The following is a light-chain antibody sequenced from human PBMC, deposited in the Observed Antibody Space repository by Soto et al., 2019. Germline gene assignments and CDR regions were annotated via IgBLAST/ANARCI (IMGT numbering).Light chain of an antibody. CDR1: SRDIGGYNY. CDR3: SSYTSSSTLLYV. CDR2: GVS. Sequence: SVLTQPASVSGSPGQSITISCSGTSRDIGGYNYVSWYQHHPGKAPTLMIYGVSNRPSGVSNRFSGSKSGNTASLTISGLQPEDEADYYCSSYTSSSTLLYVFGTGTKVTVL. J-gene: IGLJ1*01. V-gene: IGLV2-14*01.